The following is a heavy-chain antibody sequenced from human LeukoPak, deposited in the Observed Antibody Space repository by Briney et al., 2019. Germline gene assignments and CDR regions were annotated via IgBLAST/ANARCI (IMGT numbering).Heavy chain of an antibody. V-gene: IGHV3-74*01. D-gene: IGHD5-18*01. J-gene: IGHJ4*02. CDR1: GFTFDDYG. CDR3: ARGASGYSYG. Sequence: QPGGSLRLSCAASGFTFDDYGMSWVRQAPGKGLVWVSRINSDGSSTSYADSVKGRFTISRDNAKNTLYLQMNSLRAEDTAVYYCARGASGYSYGWGQGTLVTVSS. CDR2: INSDGSST.